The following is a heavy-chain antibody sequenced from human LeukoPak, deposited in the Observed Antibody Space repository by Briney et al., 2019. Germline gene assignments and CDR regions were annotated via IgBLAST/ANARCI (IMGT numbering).Heavy chain of an antibody. CDR1: GGSISSSSYH. CDR3: ARQGGSYYTPFDS. CDR2: ISYSGTT. Sequence: PSETLSLTCTVSGGSISSSSYHWGWVRQPPGKGLEWIGSISYSGTTYYNPSLNSRVTIFGDTSKNQFSLRLSSVTAADTAVYYCARQGGSYYTPFDSWGQGTLVTVSS. J-gene: IGHJ4*02. D-gene: IGHD1-26*01. V-gene: IGHV4-39*01.